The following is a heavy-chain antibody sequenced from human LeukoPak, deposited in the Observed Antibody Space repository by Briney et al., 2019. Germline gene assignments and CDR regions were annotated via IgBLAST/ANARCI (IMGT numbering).Heavy chain of an antibody. CDR1: GFTFNSYW. J-gene: IGHJ4*02. CDR3: ARNLGSQQFDY. CDR2: INRDGSVR. Sequence: GGSLRLSCAASGFTFNSYWIDWVRQAPGKGLEWVANINRDGSVRNFLDSVKGRFTISRDNTKNPLFLEISSLRAEDTAVYYCARNLGSQQFDYWGQRTLVTVSS. V-gene: IGHV3-7*01. D-gene: IGHD1-26*01.